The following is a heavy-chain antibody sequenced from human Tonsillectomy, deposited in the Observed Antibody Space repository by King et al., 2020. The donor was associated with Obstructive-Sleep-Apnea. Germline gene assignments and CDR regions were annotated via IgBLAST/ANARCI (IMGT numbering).Heavy chain of an antibody. CDR3: ARDQPYHSESSGPIDY. V-gene: IGHV3-48*04. J-gene: IGHJ4*02. CDR1: GFTFSSYT. CDR2: IRMSGSSR. D-gene: IGHD3-22*01. Sequence: VQLVESGGGLVQPGGSLRLSCAASGFTFSSYTMNWVRQAPGEGLEWISFIRMSGSSRFYAESVKGRFTISRDNSKNSLYRQMNRLRAEDTAVYYCARDQPYHSESSGPIDYWGQGTLVTVSS.